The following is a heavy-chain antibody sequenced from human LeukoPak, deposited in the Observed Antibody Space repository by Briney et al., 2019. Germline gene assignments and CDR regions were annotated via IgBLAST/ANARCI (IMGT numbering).Heavy chain of an antibody. CDR2: IIPIFGTA. Sequence: ASVKVSCKASGGTFSSYAISWVRQAPGQGLEWMGGIIPIFGTANYAQKFQGRVTITADESTSTAYMELSSLRSEDTAVYYCARDLQARLYNWFDPWGQGTLVTVSS. CDR1: GGTFSSYA. J-gene: IGHJ5*02. CDR3: ARDLQARLYNWFDP. V-gene: IGHV1-69*13. D-gene: IGHD4-11*01.